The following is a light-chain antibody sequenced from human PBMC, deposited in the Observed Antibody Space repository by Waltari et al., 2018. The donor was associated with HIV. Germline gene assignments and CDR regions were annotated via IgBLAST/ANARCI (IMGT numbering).Light chain of an antibody. CDR3: QHLNSFPPFT. Sequence: DIQLTKSPSFLSASVGDRVTITCRASQGISSNLAWYQQKPGQAPTLLIYAASSLPTGVPSRFSGSGSGTEFTLTVRRLQPEDFATYFCQHLNSFPPFTFGPGTTVDVK. CDR1: QGISSN. CDR2: AAS. J-gene: IGKJ3*01. V-gene: IGKV1-9*01.